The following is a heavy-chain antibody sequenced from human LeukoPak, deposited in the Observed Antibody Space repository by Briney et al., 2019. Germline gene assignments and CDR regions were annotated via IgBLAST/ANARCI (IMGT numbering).Heavy chain of an antibody. CDR2: ISGSGGST. D-gene: IGHD4-11*01. J-gene: IGHJ4*02. Sequence: GGSLRLSCAASGFTFSSYAMSWVRQAPGKGLEWVSAISGSGGSTYYAGSVKGRFTISRDNSKNTLYLQMNSLRAEDTAVYYCAKEGADDYSNYEGLDYWGQGTLVTVSS. V-gene: IGHV3-23*01. CDR1: GFTFSSYA. CDR3: AKEGADDYSNYEGLDY.